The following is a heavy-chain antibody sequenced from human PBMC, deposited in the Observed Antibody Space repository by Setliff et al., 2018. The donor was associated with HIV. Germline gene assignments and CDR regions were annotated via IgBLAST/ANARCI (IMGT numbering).Heavy chain of an antibody. CDR3: AKGGINSGAYPPYYFDY. V-gene: IGHV3-23*03. CDR1: GITFINAA. D-gene: IGHD1-26*01. CDR2: IYSGSSSA. J-gene: IGHJ4*02. Sequence: PGGSLRLSCAASGITFINAAMAWVRQAPGKGPEWISFIYSGSSSAVFADSVKGRFTTSRDNSKNTLYLQMNRLRVEDTATYYCAKGGINSGAYPPYYFDYWGQGTLVTVSS.